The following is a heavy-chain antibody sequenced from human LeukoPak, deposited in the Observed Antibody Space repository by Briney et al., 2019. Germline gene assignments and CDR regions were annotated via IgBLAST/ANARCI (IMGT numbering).Heavy chain of an antibody. D-gene: IGHD3-10*01. J-gene: IGHJ3*01. Sequence: PGGSLRLSCAASGFTFSSYAIHWVRQAPGKGPEWVAVVSSDASIIYYADSVRGRFTISRDNSTNTLYLQMNSLRIEDTAVYYCARTEFALGDAFDVWGRGTMVTVSS. CDR3: ARTEFALGDAFDV. V-gene: IGHV3-30-3*01. CDR2: VSSDASII. CDR1: GFTFSSYA.